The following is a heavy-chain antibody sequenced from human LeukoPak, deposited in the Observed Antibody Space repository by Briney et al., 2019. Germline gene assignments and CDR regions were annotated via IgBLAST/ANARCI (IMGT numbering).Heavy chain of an antibody. J-gene: IGHJ4*02. V-gene: IGHV4-59*01. Sequence: SETLSLTCTVSGGSISSYYWSWIRQPPGKGLEWIGYIYYSGSTSYNPSLKSRVTISVDTSKNQFSLKLSSVTAADTAVYYCVGRSYSFDYWGQGTLVTVSS. CDR2: IYYSGST. CDR1: GGSISSYY. D-gene: IGHD4-11*01. CDR3: VGRSYSFDY.